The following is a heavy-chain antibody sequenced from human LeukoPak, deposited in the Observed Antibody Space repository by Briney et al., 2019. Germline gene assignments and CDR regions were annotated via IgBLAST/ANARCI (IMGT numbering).Heavy chain of an antibody. CDR3: AREYCSSTSCYPYDP. CDR2: IYYSGST. Sequence: PSETLSLTCTVSGGSISSYYWSWIRQPPGKGLEWIGYIYYSGSTNYNPSLKSRVTISVDTSKNQFSLKLSSVTAADTAVYYCAREYCSSTSCYPYDPWGQGTLVTVSS. V-gene: IGHV4-59*01. J-gene: IGHJ5*02. CDR1: GGSISSYY. D-gene: IGHD2-2*01.